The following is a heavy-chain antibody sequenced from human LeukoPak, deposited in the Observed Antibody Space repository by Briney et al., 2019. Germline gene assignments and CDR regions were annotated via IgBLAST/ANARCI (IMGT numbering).Heavy chain of an antibody. CDR1: GYTFTSYS. CDR2: ISAYNGNT. V-gene: IGHV1-18*04. J-gene: IGHJ3*02. D-gene: IGHD6-13*01. CDR3: ARELYSSSWDSFFSVPEGAFDI. Sequence: ASVKVSCKASGYTFTSYSFSWVRQAPGQGLEWMGWISAYNGNTNYAQKFQGRVTITADESTSTAYMELSSLRSEDTAVYYCARELYSSSWDSFFSVPEGAFDIWGQGTMVTVSS.